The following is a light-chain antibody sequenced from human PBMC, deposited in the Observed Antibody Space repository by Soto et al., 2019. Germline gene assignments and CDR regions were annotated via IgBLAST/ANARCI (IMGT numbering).Light chain of an antibody. Sequence: DIQMTQSPSTLSASVVDRVTITFRASQSISSWLAWYQQKPGKAPKLLIYDASSLESGAPSRFSGSGSGTEFTLTISSLQPDDFATYYCQQYNSYSSTFGQGTKVDIK. J-gene: IGKJ1*01. CDR2: DAS. CDR1: QSISSW. V-gene: IGKV1-5*01. CDR3: QQYNSYSST.